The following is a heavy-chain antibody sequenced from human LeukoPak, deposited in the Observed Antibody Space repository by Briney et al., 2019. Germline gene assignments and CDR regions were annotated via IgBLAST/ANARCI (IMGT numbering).Heavy chain of an antibody. D-gene: IGHD2-2*03. V-gene: IGHV4-4*07. J-gene: IGHJ6*03. Sequence: SETLSLTCTVSGGSISSYYWSWIRQPAGKGLEWIGRIYTSGSTNYIPSLKSRVTMSVDTSKNQFSLKLSSVTAADTAVYYCARDGYCSSTSCSYYYYYMDVWGKGTTVTVSS. CDR2: IYTSGST. CDR1: GGSISSYY. CDR3: ARDGYCSSTSCSYYYYYMDV.